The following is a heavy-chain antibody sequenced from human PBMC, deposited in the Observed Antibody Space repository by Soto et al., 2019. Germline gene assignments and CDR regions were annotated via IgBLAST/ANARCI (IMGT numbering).Heavy chain of an antibody. J-gene: IGHJ3*01. Sequence: DVQLVESGGGLIQPGGSLRLSCAVSGLAVSGKKYVAGVRQAPGKGLEWVSGFYDLDGTYYADSLKGRFTTSGDSSRTIVYLQMNGLRPEDTAVYYCATWHLQEHAYDVWGQGTTVTVSS. CDR2: FYDLDGT. CDR3: ATWHLQEHAYDV. D-gene: IGHD4-4*01. CDR1: GLAVSGKKY. V-gene: IGHV3-53*01.